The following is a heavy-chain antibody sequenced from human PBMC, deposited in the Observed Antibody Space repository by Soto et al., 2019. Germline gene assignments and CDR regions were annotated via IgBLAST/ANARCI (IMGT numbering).Heavy chain of an antibody. J-gene: IGHJ6*02. V-gene: IGHV3-30-3*01. CDR3: ARDHGMFLSYYYYGMDV. CDR2: ISYDGSNT. CDR1: GFTFIRFS. Sequence: QVQLVESGGGVVQPGRSLTLSCAASGFTFIRFSMHWVRQAPGKGLAWVAVISYDGSNTHYAESVKGRFNISRDDSKNTVFLQMNNLRGEDSAVYYCARDHGMFLSYYYYGMDVWGQGTTVSVSS. D-gene: IGHD3-10*02.